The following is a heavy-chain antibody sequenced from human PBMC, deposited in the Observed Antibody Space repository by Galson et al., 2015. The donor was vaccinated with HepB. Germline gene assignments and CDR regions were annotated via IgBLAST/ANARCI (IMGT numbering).Heavy chain of an antibody. CDR3: AKQGGDNSHLYYFDY. CDR2: ISSSGTST. D-gene: IGHD4-23*01. Sequence: SLRLSCAASGFPYVNYAMSWVRQAPGKGLEWVSLISSSGTSTYYADSVKGRFTISRDNSKNTLYLQMNGLRAEDTALYYCAKQGGDNSHLYYFDYWGQGTLVTVSS. J-gene: IGHJ4*02. V-gene: IGHV3-23*01. CDR1: GFPYVNYA.